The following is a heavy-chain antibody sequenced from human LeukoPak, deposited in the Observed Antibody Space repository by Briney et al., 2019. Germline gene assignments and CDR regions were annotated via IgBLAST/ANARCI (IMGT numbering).Heavy chain of an antibody. Sequence: GGSLRLSCAASGFPVSSNYMSWVRQAPGKGLEWVSVIYSGGSTYYADSVKGRFTISRDNSKNTLYLQMNSLRAEDTAVYYCARDIVGATTPYYYYYGMDVWGQGTTVTVSS. CDR1: GFPVSSNY. V-gene: IGHV3-53*01. CDR2: IYSGGST. J-gene: IGHJ6*02. D-gene: IGHD1-26*01. CDR3: ARDIVGATTPYYYYYGMDV.